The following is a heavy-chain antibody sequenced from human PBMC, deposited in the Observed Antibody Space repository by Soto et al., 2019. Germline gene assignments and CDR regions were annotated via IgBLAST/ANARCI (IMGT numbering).Heavy chain of an antibody. CDR3: ARTVTDAKSYDYFDY. D-gene: IGHD5-12*01. CDR2: ISSCSSYI. J-gene: IGHJ4*02. V-gene: IGHV3-21*01. CDR1: GFTFSSYS. Sequence: PGGSLRLSCAASGFTFSSYSMNWVRQAPGKGLEWVSSISSCSSYIYYADSVKGRFTISRDNAKNSLYLQMNSLRAEDTAVYYCARTVTDAKSYDYFDYWGQGTLVTVSS.